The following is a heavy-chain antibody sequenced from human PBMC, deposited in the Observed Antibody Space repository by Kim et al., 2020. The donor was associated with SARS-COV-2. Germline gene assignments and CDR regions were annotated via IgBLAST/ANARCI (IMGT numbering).Heavy chain of an antibody. J-gene: IGHJ1*01. CDR2: I. V-gene: IGHV3-48*03. Sequence: IYYADSVKGRFTISRDNAKNSLYLQMNSLRAEDTAVYYCAAEVPAEYFQHWGQGTLVTVSS. CDR3: AAEVPAEYFQH.